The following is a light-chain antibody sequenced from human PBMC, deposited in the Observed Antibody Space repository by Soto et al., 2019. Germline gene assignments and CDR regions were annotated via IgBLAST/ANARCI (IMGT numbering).Light chain of an antibody. J-gene: IGLJ1*01. CDR1: TSDIGNYNY. CDR2: DVS. V-gene: IGLV2-14*01. Sequence: QSALTQPASVSGSPGQSITISCTGSTSDIGNYNYVSWYQHHPGKAPKLMIYDVSNRPSGVSSRFSGSKSDNTASLTIYGLQAEDEADYYCSSYTKNSPYVFGTGTKVTVL. CDR3: SSYTKNSPYV.